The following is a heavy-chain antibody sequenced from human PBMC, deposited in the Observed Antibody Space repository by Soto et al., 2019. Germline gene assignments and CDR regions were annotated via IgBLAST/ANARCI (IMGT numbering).Heavy chain of an antibody. CDR3: AADSTTVTHYYYYYCMDV. Sequence: QMQLVQSGPEVKKPGTSVKVSCKASGFTFTSSAVQWVRQARGQRLEWIGWIVVGSGNTNYAQKLQERATMTRDISTSTAYMELRSLRSEDTAVYYCAADSTTVTHYYYYYCMDVWGQGTTVTVSS. J-gene: IGHJ6*02. CDR2: IVVGSGNT. D-gene: IGHD4-17*01. CDR1: GFTFTSSA. V-gene: IGHV1-58*01.